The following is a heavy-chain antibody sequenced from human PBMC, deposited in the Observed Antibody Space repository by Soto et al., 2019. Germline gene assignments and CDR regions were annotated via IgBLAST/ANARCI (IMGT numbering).Heavy chain of an antibody. Sequence: GGSLRLSCAASGFTFSSYAMSWVRQAPGKGLEWVSAISGSGGSTYYADSVKGRFTISRDNSKNTLYLQMNSLRAEDTAVYYCAKGAGVVVPAAIGGCFDYWGQGTLVTVSS. V-gene: IGHV3-23*01. CDR1: GFTFSSYA. CDR3: AKGAGVVVPAAIGGCFDY. J-gene: IGHJ4*02. CDR2: ISGSGGST. D-gene: IGHD2-2*01.